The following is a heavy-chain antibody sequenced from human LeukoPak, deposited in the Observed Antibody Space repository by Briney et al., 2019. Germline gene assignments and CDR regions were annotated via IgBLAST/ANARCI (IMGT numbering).Heavy chain of an antibody. CDR1: GFSLTRYW. J-gene: IGHJ5*02. Sequence: PGGSLRPSCAASGFSLTRYWMSWVRQAPGKGLEWLANIKEDGSEKYYVDSVKGRFTISRDNAKSSLYLQMKSLRAEDTAVYYCARAVASNWFDPWGQGTLVTVSS. V-gene: IGHV3-7*01. D-gene: IGHD6-19*01. CDR2: IKEDGSEK. CDR3: ARAVASNWFDP.